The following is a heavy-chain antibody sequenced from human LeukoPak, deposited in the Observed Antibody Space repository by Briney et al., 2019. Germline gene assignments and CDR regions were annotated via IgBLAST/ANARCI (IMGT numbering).Heavy chain of an antibody. D-gene: IGHD4-11*01. CDR1: GFTFSSYA. CDR3: AVTPGTYY. J-gene: IGHJ4*02. Sequence: GRSLRLSCAASGFTFSSYAMHWVRQAPGKGLEWVAVISYDGSNKYYADSVKGRFTISRDNSKNTLYLQMNSLRAEDTAVYYCAVTPGTYYWGQGTLVTVSS. V-gene: IGHV3-30-3*01. CDR2: ISYDGSNK.